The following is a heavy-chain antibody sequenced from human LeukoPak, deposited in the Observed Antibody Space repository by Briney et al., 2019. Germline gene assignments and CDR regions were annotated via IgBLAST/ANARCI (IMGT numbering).Heavy chain of an antibody. CDR1: GGSFSGYY. V-gene: IGHV4-34*01. CDR3: ARARGDAFDI. CDR2: INHSGST. Sequence: SETLSLTCVVYGGSFSGYYWSWIRQPPGKGLEWIGEINHSGSTNYNPSLKSRVTISVDTSKNQFSLKLSSVTAADTAVYYCARARGDAFDIWGQGTMVTVSS. J-gene: IGHJ3*02.